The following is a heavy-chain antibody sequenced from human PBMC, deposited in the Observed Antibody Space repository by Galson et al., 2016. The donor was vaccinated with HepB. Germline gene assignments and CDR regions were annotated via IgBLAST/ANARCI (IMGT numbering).Heavy chain of an antibody. V-gene: IGHV3-66*02. CDR1: GFTVSSDY. CDR3: AGDPGLRNGMGG. D-gene: IGHD4-17*01. Sequence: LRLSCAVSGFTVSSDYMSWVRQAPGKELEWVSVIYSGGDTYYADSVKGRFTISRDNSENTLYLQMSSLRTEDTAVYFCAGDPGLRNGMGGWGKGTTVTVSS. CDR2: IYSGGDT. J-gene: IGHJ6*04.